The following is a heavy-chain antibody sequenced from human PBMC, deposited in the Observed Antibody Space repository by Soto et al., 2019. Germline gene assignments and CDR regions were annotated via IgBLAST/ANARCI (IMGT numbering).Heavy chain of an antibody. CDR2: ITDSGGAT. CDR3: AKGFCGDSSCACGYFDS. Sequence: EVQLLESGGGLVQPGGSLRLSCAASTFTFSNFAMSWVRQAPGKGLECVSGITDSGGATYYADSVKGRFIISRDNSKNTLSLQMNSLRDEDTAVYYCAKGFCGDSSCACGYFDSWGQGTLVTVSS. CDR1: TFTFSNFA. V-gene: IGHV3-23*01. D-gene: IGHD2-21*02. J-gene: IGHJ4*02.